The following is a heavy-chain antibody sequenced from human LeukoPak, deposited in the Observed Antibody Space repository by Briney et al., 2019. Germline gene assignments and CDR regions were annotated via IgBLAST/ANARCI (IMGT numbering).Heavy chain of an antibody. CDR1: GFTVSSNY. CDR2: IYSGGST. J-gene: IGHJ4*02. CDR3: AREWAYCGGDCYSIFDY. V-gene: IGHV3-53*01. D-gene: IGHD2-21*01. Sequence: GGSLRLSCAASGFTVSSNYMSWVRQAPGKGLEWVSVIYSGGSTYYADSVKGRFTISRDNSKNTLYLQMNSLRAEDTAVYYCAREWAYCGGDCYSIFDYWGQGTLAAVSS.